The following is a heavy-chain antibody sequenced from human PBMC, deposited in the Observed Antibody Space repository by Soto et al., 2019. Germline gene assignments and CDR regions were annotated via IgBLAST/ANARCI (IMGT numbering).Heavy chain of an antibody. V-gene: IGHV3-53*01. Sequence: EVQLVESGGGLIQPGGSLRLSCAASGFTVSSNYMSWVRQAPGKGLEWVSVIYSGGSTYYADSVKGRITISRDNSYNSLYLQMNSRRAEDTAVYYCAREHRIAVAGTVHYYYYGMDVWGQGTTVTVSS. CDR3: AREHRIAVAGTVHYYYYGMDV. CDR2: IYSGGST. D-gene: IGHD6-19*01. J-gene: IGHJ6*02. CDR1: GFTVSSNY.